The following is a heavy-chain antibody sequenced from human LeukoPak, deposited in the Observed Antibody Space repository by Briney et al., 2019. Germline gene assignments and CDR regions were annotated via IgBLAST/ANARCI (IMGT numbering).Heavy chain of an antibody. CDR2: FDPEDGET. V-gene: IGHV1-24*01. Sequence: ASVTVSCKVSGYTLTELSMHWARQAPGKGLEWMGGFDPEDGETIYAQKFQGRVTMTEDTSTDTAYMELSSLRSEDTAVYYCATSVQGHYYYMDVWGKGTTVTVSS. CDR3: ATSVQGHYYYMDV. CDR1: GYTLTELS. J-gene: IGHJ6*03.